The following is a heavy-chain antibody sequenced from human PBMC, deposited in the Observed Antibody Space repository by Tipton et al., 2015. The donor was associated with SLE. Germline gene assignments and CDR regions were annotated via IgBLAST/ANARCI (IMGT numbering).Heavy chain of an antibody. V-gene: IGHV4-31*03. Sequence: LRLSCSVSGSSITSGDYFWSWIRQRPGKALEWIGFICYSGSTFYDPSLQTRVTISIDSSKNQFSLKLTSVTAADTAVYYCARQEGGLGSFVNWFDPWGQGTLVTVSS. CDR3: ARQEGGLGSFVNWFDP. CDR1: GSSITSGDYF. D-gene: IGHD3-10*01. J-gene: IGHJ5*02. CDR2: ICYSGST.